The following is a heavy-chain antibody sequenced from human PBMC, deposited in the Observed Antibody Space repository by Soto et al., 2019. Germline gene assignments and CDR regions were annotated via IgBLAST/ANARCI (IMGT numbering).Heavy chain of an antibody. CDR2: ISGSGDST. V-gene: IGHV3-23*01. CDR3: AKVRYCSGASCGYFDY. Sequence: EVQLLESGGDLVQPGGSLRLSCAASGFTFSSYAMRWVRQAPGKGLEWVSAISGSGDSTYYADSVKGRFTISRDNSKNTLYLQMNSLRAEDTAVYYCAKVRYCSGASCGYFDYWGQGTLVTVSS. J-gene: IGHJ4*02. CDR1: GFTFSSYA. D-gene: IGHD2-15*01.